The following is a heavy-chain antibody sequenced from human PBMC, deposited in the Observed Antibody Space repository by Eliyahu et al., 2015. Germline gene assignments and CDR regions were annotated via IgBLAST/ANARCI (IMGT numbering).Heavy chain of an antibody. D-gene: IGHD3-22*01. CDR1: GGSISSYY. CDR3: ARGRYDSSGYYPRASKNREAFDI. J-gene: IGHJ3*02. V-gene: IGHV4-59*01. CDR2: IYYSGST. Sequence: QVQLQESGPGLVKPSETLSLTCTVSGGSISSYYWXWIRQPPGKGLEWIGYIYYSGSTNYNPSLKSRVTISVDTSKNQFSLKLSSVTAADTAVYYCARGRYDSSGYYPRASKNREAFDIWGQGTMVTVSS.